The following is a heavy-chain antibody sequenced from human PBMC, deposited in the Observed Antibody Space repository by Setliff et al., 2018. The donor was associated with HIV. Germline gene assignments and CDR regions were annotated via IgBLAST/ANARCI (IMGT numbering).Heavy chain of an antibody. J-gene: IGHJ4*02. V-gene: IGHV1-18*01. Sequence: ASVKVSCKASGYTFTSYGISWVRQATGQGLEWMGWISSYNGHTNYAQKFQGRVTMTTDTSTSTAYMELKSLRSDDTAVYYCARWLRNDPGYSSSWPLGYWGQGTLVTVSS. CDR2: ISSYNGHT. CDR1: GYTFTSYG. D-gene: IGHD6-13*01. CDR3: ARWLRNDPGYSSSWPLGY.